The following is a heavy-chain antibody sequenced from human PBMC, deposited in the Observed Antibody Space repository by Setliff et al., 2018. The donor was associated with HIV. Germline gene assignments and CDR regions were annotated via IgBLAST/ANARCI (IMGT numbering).Heavy chain of an antibody. CDR3: ARETRPGLTRSGFDY. CDR1: GFTFSSYA. V-gene: IGHV3-64*04. D-gene: IGHD1-1*01. J-gene: IGHJ4*02. Sequence: SCKASGFTFSSYAMHWVRQAPGKGLEYVSVINNKGDSTYYADSVKGRFTISRDNSKNTLYLQMNSLRAEDTAVYYCARETRPGLTRSGFDYWGQGTLVTVSS. CDR2: INNKGDST.